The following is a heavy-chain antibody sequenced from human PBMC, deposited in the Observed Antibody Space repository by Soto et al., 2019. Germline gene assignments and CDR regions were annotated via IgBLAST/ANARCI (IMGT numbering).Heavy chain of an antibody. J-gene: IGHJ6*02. Sequence: VQLVESGGGLAQPGGSLRLSCAASGFTFTNYNMNWVRQAPGKGLEWVSYISSRSSTIYNADSVKGRFTISRDNAKNSLYLHMNSLRDEDTAVYYCARDCGKGYGMDVWGQGTMVTVSS. CDR2: ISSRSSTI. CDR1: GFTFTNYN. CDR3: ARDCGKGYGMDV. V-gene: IGHV3-48*02.